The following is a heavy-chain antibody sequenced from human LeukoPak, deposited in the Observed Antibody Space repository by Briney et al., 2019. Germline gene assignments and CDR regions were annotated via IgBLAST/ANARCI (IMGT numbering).Heavy chain of an antibody. CDR1: GLTFDDYA. D-gene: IGHD2-21*01. Sequence: GGSLRLSCAASGLTFDDYAMHWVRQAPGKGLEWVSGISWNSGSIGYADSVKGRFTISRDNARNSLHLQMNSLRAEDTAVYYCARDCGILRTDCSDALDIWGQGTMVTVSS. CDR3: ARDCGILRTDCSDALDI. CDR2: ISWNSGSI. V-gene: IGHV3-9*01. J-gene: IGHJ3*02.